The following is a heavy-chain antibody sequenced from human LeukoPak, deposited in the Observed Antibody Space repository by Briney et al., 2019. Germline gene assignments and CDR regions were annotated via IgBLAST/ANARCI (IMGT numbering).Heavy chain of an antibody. CDR3: AREGRPNAFDI. CDR1: GFTFSSFW. J-gene: IGHJ3*02. Sequence: GGSLRLSCAASGFTFSSFWMSWVRQAPGKGLEWVANINQDGSDKFYVDSVKGRFTISRDNAKNSLYLQMNSLRAEDTAVYYCAREGRPNAFDIWGQGTMVTVSS. V-gene: IGHV3-7*01. CDR2: INQDGSDK.